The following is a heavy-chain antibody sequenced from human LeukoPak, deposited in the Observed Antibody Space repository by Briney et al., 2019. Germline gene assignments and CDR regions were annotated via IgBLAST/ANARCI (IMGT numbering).Heavy chain of an antibody. D-gene: IGHD3-10*01. CDR3: AREVNMVRGVIITKYYYYYYMDV. J-gene: IGHJ6*03. Sequence: SETLSLTCTVSGGSISSYYWSWIRQPAGKGLEWIGRIYTIGSTNYNPSLKSRVTMSVDTSKNQFSLKLSSVTAADTVVYYCAREVNMVRGVIITKYYYYYYMDVWGKGTTVTVSS. CDR2: IYTIGST. V-gene: IGHV4-4*07. CDR1: GGSISSYY.